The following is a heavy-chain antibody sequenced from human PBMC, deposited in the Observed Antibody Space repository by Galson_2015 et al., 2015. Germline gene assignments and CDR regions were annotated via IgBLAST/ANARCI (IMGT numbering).Heavy chain of an antibody. CDR2: ISNSGGST. V-gene: IGHV3-64D*06. Sequence: SLRLSCAASGFTLSRYGMHWVRQAPGKGLEYVSAISNSGGSTYYADSVKGRFTISRDNSKNTLYLQMSSLGPEDTAVYYCATWGGDWFDPWGQGTLVIVSS. J-gene: IGHJ5*02. CDR3: ATWGGDWFDP. D-gene: IGHD3-16*01. CDR1: GFTLSRYG.